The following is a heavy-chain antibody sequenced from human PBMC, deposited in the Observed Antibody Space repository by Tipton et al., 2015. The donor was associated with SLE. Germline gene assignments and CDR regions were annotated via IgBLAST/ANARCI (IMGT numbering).Heavy chain of an antibody. V-gene: IGHV4-4*08. CDR3: ARDKEGYSSSWYYFDY. Sequence: TLSLTRTVSGGSISSYYWSWIRQPPGKGLEWIGYIYTSGSTNYNPSLKSRVTISVDTSKNQFSLKLSSVTAADTAVYYCARDKEGYSSSWYYFDYWGQGTLVTVSS. D-gene: IGHD6-13*01. J-gene: IGHJ4*02. CDR2: IYTSGST. CDR1: GGSISSYY.